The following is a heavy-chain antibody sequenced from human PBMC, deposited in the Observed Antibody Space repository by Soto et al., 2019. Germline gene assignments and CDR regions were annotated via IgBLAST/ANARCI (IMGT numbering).Heavy chain of an antibody. V-gene: IGHV3-30*18. CDR3: AKIHLYYDSSGYYSDY. J-gene: IGHJ4*02. D-gene: IGHD3-22*01. Sequence: PGGSLRLSCAASGFTFSSYGMHWVRQAPGKGLEWVAVISHDGSNKYYADSVKGRFTISRDNSKNTLYLQMNSLRAEDTAVYYCAKIHLYYDSSGYYSDYWGQGTLVTVSS. CDR2: ISHDGSNK. CDR1: GFTFSSYG.